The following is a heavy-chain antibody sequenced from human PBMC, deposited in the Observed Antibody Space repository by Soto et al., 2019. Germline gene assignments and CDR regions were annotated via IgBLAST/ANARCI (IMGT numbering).Heavy chain of an antibody. J-gene: IGHJ4*02. Sequence: SVKVSCKASGGPFSSYAIIWVRQAPGQGLEWMGGIIPIFGTANYAQKFQGRVTITADKSTSTAYMELSSLRSEDTAVYYCASLGNLGYCSGGSCRIDYSGQGTLVTAPQ. V-gene: IGHV1-69*06. CDR2: IIPIFGTA. CDR3: ASLGNLGYCSGGSCRIDY. D-gene: IGHD2-15*01. CDR1: GGPFSSYA.